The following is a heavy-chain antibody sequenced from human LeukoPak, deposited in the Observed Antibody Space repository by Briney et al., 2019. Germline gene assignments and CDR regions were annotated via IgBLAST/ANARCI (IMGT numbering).Heavy chain of an antibody. D-gene: IGHD6-13*01. CDR2: ISSSSSYI. J-gene: IGHJ4*02. CDR1: GFTFSSYS. CDR3: AKDREKGAAADFDY. V-gene: IGHV3-21*04. Sequence: GGSLRLPCAASGFTFSSYSMNWVRQAPGKGLEWVSSISSSSSYIYYADSVKSRFTISRDNAKNSLYLQMNSLRAEDTAVYYCAKDREKGAAADFDYWGQGTLVTVSS.